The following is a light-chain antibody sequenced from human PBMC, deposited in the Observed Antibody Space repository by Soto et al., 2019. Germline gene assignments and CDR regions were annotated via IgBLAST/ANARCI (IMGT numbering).Light chain of an antibody. CDR1: QSVNSSS. J-gene: IGKJ1*01. Sequence: EVVLTQFPGTLSLSPGERAALSCGASQSVNSSSLAWYQQKPGQAPRLLIYGASSRATGIPDRFSGSGSGTDFNLTISRLEPEDFAVYYCQQYGSSRTFGQGTKVDI. V-gene: IGKV3-20*01. CDR2: GAS. CDR3: QQYGSSRT.